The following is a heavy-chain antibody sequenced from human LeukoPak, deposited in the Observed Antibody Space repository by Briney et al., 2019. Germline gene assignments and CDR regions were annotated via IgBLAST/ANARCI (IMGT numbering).Heavy chain of an antibody. J-gene: IGHJ4*02. Sequence: SETLSLTCTVSGGSFSTYYWSWIRQPPGKGLEWIGFIYYTGTTNYNPSLKSRVTISVDTSKNQFSLKLSSVTAADTAVYYCARAGANGIEAAGSLRYWGQGTLVSVSS. V-gene: IGHV4-59*01. CDR1: GGSFSTYY. CDR3: ARAGANGIEAAGSLRY. CDR2: IYYTGTT. D-gene: IGHD6-13*01.